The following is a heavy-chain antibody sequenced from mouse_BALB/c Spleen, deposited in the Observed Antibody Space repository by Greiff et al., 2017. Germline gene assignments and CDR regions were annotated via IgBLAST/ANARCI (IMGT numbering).Heavy chain of an antibody. CDR1: GFSLTSYD. Sequence: QVQLQQSGPGLVAPSQSLSITCTVSGFSLTSYDISWIRQPPGKGLEWLGVIWTGGGTNYNSAFMSRLSISKDNSKSQVFLKMNSLQTDDTAIYYCVRDRGPSMVYYYAMDYWGQGTSVTVSS. J-gene: IGHJ4*01. V-gene: IGHV2-9-2*01. CDR2: IWTGGGT. CDR3: VRDRGPSMVYYYAMDY. D-gene: IGHD2-10*02.